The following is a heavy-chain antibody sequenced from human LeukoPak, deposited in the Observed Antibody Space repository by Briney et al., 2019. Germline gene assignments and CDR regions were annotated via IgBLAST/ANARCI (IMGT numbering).Heavy chain of an antibody. V-gene: IGHV4-61*02. CDR3: ARVGTAMVTGHYFDY. J-gene: IGHJ4*02. D-gene: IGHD5-18*01. Sequence: SQTLSLTCTVSGGSISSGSYYWSWIRQPAGTGLEWIGRIHTSGSTNYNPSLKSRVTISVDTSKNQFSLKLSSVTAADTAVYYCARVGTAMVTGHYFDYWGQGTLVTVSS. CDR2: IHTSGST. CDR1: GGSISSGSYY.